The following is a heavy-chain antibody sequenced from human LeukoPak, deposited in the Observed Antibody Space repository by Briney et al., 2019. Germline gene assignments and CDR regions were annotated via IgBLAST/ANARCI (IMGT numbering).Heavy chain of an antibody. Sequence: GASVKVSCKSSGYTFTSNGMNWVRQAPGQGLEWMGWINPNSGGTNYAQKFQGRVTMTRDTSISTAYMELSRLRSDDTAVYYCAPSFYDSSGYYFDYWGQGTLVTVSS. J-gene: IGHJ4*02. CDR2: INPNSGGT. CDR1: GYTFTSNG. D-gene: IGHD3-22*01. V-gene: IGHV1-2*02. CDR3: APSFYDSSGYYFDY.